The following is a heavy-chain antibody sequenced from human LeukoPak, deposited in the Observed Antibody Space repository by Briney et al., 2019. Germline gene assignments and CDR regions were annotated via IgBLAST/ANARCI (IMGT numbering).Heavy chain of an antibody. CDR2: LYSGGNT. J-gene: IGHJ4*02. V-gene: IGHV3-53*01. Sequence: GGSLRLSCAASGFNVSSNYMSWVRQAPGKGLEWVSVLYSGGNTYYADSVKGRFTISRDNSKNTLYLQMNSLRAEDTAVHYCARDPPVWTTSCLDYWGQGTLVTVSS. D-gene: IGHD2-2*01. CDR1: GFNVSSNY. CDR3: ARDPPVWTTSCLDY.